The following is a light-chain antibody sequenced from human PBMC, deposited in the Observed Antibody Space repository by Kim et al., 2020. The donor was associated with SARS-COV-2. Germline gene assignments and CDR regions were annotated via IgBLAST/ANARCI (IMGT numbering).Light chain of an antibody. Sequence: FMLTQPHSVSESPGKTVTISCTRRSGSIASNYVQWYQQRPGSAPTTVIYEDNQRPSGVPDRFSGSIDSSSNSASLTISGLKTEDEADYYCQSYDSSNVVFGGGTQLTVL. CDR3: QSYDSSNVV. V-gene: IGLV6-57*04. J-gene: IGLJ2*01. CDR1: SGSIASNY. CDR2: EDN.